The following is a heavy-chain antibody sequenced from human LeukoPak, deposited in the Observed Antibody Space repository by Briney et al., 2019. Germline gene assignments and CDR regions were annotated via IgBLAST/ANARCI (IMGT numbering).Heavy chain of an antibody. CDR3: ARGTITMVRGVHLVDY. CDR2: IYYSGST. Sequence: SETLSLTCTVSGGSISSYYWSWIRQPPGKGLEWIGYIYYSGSTNYNPSLKSRVTISVDTSKNQFSLKLSSVTAADTAAYYCARGTITMVRGVHLVDYWGQGTLVTVSS. J-gene: IGHJ4*02. CDR1: GGSISSYY. V-gene: IGHV4-59*01. D-gene: IGHD3-10*01.